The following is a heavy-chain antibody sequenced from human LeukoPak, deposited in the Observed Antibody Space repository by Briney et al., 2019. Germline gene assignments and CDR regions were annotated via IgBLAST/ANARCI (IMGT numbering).Heavy chain of an antibody. CDR3: ARGLGSGYYYGDSNWFDP. J-gene: IGHJ5*02. D-gene: IGHD3-22*01. Sequence: SETLSLTCAVYGGSFSGYYWSWIRQPPGKGLEWIGEINHSGSTNYNPSLKSRVTISVDTSKNQLSLKLSSVTAADTAVYYCARGLGSGYYYGDSNWFDPWGQGTLVTVSS. CDR1: GGSFSGYY. CDR2: INHSGST. V-gene: IGHV4-34*01.